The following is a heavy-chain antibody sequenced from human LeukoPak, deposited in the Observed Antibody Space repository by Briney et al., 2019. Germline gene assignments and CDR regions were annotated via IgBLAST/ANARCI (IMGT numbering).Heavy chain of an antibody. Sequence: GGSLRLSCAASGFTFSSYAMNWVRQAPGKGLEWVSAISNGGTRTFYADSVKGRFTISRDNSKNTLYLQMNSLRAEDTAVYYCAKSQGSNYFDSWGQRTLVTVSS. V-gene: IGHV3-23*01. CDR3: AKSQGSNYFDS. J-gene: IGHJ4*02. CDR2: ISNGGTRT. D-gene: IGHD2/OR15-2a*01. CDR1: GFTFSSYA.